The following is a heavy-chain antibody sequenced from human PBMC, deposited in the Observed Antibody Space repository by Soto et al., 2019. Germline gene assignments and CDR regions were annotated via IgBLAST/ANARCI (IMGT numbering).Heavy chain of an antibody. D-gene: IGHD6-19*01. CDR3: ARAFQEAVAGNYYYYYMDV. CDR2: IWYDGSNK. V-gene: IGHV3-33*01. J-gene: IGHJ6*03. CDR1: GFTFSSYG. Sequence: GGSLRLSCAASGFTFSSYGMHWVRQAPGKGLEWVAVIWYDGSNKYYADSVKGRFTISRDNSKNTLYLQMNSLRAEDTAVYYCARAFQEAVAGNYYYYYMDVWGKGTTVTVSS.